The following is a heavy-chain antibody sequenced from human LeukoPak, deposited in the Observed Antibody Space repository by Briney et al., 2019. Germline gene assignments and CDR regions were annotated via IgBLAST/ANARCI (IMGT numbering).Heavy chain of an antibody. J-gene: IGHJ4*02. CDR2: TYYRSKWYN. CDR1: GDSVSSNNAA. CDR3: ARGNGYPFDY. V-gene: IGHV6-1*01. D-gene: IGHD3-16*01. Sequence: SQTLSVTCVISGDSVSSNNAAWNWIRQSPSRGLEWLGRTYYRSKWYNDYAVSVKGRVTINPDASKKQFSLQLNSVTPEDTAMYYCARGNGYPFDYWGQGTLVTVSS.